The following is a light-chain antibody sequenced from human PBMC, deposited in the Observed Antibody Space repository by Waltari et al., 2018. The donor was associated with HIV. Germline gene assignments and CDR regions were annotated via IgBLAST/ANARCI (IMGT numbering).Light chain of an antibody. Sequence: QSVLTQPPSASGTLGQRVTISCPGSSSNVGSKPVYWFQQVPGTTPKLLIYRDSQRRSGIPDLVSGSKSGASASLTISGLRSEDEADYYCVAWDDSLSSYVFGTGTRVSVL. CDR3: VAWDDSLSSYV. CDR2: RDS. J-gene: IGLJ1*01. CDR1: SSNVGSKP. V-gene: IGLV1-47*01.